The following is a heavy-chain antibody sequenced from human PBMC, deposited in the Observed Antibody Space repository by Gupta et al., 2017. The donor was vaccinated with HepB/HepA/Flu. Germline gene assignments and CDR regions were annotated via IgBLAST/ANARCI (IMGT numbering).Heavy chain of an antibody. D-gene: IGHD2-15*01. CDR1: GGSFSGYY. CDR3: ARGFRGYCSGGSGYSQRGHYFDY. V-gene: IGHV4-34*01. Sequence: QVQLQQWGAGLLKPSETLSLTCAVYGGSFSGYYWSWIRQPPGKGLEWIGEINHSGSTNYNPSLKSRVNISVDTSKNQFSLKLSAGTAADTAVYYWARGFRGYCSGGSGYSQRGHYFDYGGQGTLVTVSS. CDR2: INHSGST. J-gene: IGHJ4*02.